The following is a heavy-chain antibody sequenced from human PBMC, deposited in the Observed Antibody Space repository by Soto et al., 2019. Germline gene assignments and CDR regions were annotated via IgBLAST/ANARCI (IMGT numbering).Heavy chain of an antibody. CDR1: GYSFTSYW. CDR3: ARTTYDLYYYYYMDV. J-gene: IGHJ6*03. V-gene: IGHV5-51*01. D-gene: IGHD3-3*01. CDR2: IYPGDSDT. Sequence: GESLKISCKGSGYSFTSYWIGWVRQMPGKGLEWMGIIYPGDSDTRYSPSFQGQVTISADKSISTAYLQWSSLKASDTAMYYCARTTYDLYYYYYMDVWGKGTTVTVSS.